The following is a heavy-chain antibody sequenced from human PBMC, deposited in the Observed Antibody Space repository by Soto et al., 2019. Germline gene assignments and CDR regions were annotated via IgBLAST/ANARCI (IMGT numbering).Heavy chain of an antibody. V-gene: IGHV4-59*08. Sequence: SETLSLTCTVSGDSISSYYWSWIRQPPGRGLGWIGYIYYGGRTNYNPSLKSRVTISVDTSKSQFSLKLSSVTAADTAVYYCARLGGSYAVPHFDYWGQGTLVTVSS. J-gene: IGHJ4*02. CDR2: IYYGGRT. CDR1: GDSISSYY. CDR3: ARLGGSYAVPHFDY. D-gene: IGHD1-26*01.